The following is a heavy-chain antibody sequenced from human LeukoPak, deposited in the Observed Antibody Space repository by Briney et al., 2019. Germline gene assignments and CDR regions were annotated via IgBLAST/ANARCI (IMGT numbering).Heavy chain of an antibody. Sequence: SVKVSCKASGGTFSSYAISWVRQAPGQGLEWMGGIIPIFGTANYAQKFQGRVTITADESTSTAYMELSSLRSEDTAVYYCARDRDWAGYSYGFYYWGQGSLVTVSS. CDR1: GGTFSSYA. V-gene: IGHV1-69*13. CDR3: ARDRDWAGYSYGFYY. D-gene: IGHD5-18*01. J-gene: IGHJ4*02. CDR2: IIPIFGTA.